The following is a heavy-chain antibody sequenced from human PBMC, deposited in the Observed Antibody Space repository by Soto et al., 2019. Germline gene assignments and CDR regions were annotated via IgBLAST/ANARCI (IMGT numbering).Heavy chain of an antibody. V-gene: IGHV1-24*01. CDR2: FDPEDGET. CDR3: ATASGGYSSYSSGMDV. CDR1: GYTLTELS. J-gene: IGHJ6*02. Sequence: ASVKVSCKVSGYTLTELSMHWVRQAPGKGLEWMGGFDPEDGETIYAQKFQGRVTMTEDTSTDTAYMELSSLRSEDTAVYYCATASGGYSSYSSGMDVWGQGTTVTVSS. D-gene: IGHD5-18*01.